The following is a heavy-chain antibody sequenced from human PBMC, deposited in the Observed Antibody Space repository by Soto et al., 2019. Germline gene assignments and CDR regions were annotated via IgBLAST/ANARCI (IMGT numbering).Heavy chain of an antibody. Sequence: SETLSLTCTVSGGSISSSSYYWGWIRQPPGKGLEWIGSIYYSGSTYYNPSLKSRVTISVDTSKNQFSLKLSSVTAADTAVYYCARHEIGLGDIAAFDYWGQGTLVTVSS. CDR3: ARHEIGLGDIAAFDY. CDR1: GGSISSSSYY. D-gene: IGHD6-6*01. J-gene: IGHJ4*02. CDR2: IYYSGST. V-gene: IGHV4-39*01.